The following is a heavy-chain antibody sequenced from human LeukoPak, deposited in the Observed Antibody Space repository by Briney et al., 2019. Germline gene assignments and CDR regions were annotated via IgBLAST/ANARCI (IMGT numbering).Heavy chain of an antibody. CDR2: ISWNSGSI. CDR3: AKDMLGGYASFDY. CDR1: GFTFSSYS. D-gene: IGHD5-18*01. V-gene: IGHV3-9*01. J-gene: IGHJ4*02. Sequence: GGSLRLSCAASGFTFSSYSMNWVRQAPGKGLEWVSGISWNSGSIVYADSVKGRFTISRDNAKNSLYLQMDSLRAEDTALYYCAKDMLGGYASFDYWGQGTLVTVSS.